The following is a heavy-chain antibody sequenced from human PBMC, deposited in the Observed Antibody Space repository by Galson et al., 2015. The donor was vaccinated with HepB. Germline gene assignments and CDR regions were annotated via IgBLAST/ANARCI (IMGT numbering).Heavy chain of an antibody. CDR1: GFTFSSYA. CDR3: ANVLFLGMRATSFDY. D-gene: IGHD2/OR15-2a*01. CDR2: ISDSGIST. V-gene: IGHV3-23*01. Sequence: SLRLSCAASGFTFSSYAMSWVRQAPGKGLEWVSSISDSGISTYYADSVKGRFTISRDNSKNTLYLQMNSLRGEDTAVYYCANVLFLGMRATSFDYGGHRTMVTVSS. J-gene: IGHJ4*01.